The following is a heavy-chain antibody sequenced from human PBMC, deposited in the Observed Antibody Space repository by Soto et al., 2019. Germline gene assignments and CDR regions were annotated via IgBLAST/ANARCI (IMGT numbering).Heavy chain of an antibody. CDR1: GGSISSGGYY. CDR2: IYYSGST. V-gene: IGHV4-31*03. CDR3: ARGVEYVWGSYLYYFDY. D-gene: IGHD3-16*02. J-gene: IGHJ4*02. Sequence: SSETLSLTCTVSGGSISSGGYYWSWIRQHPGKGLEWIGYIYYSGSTYYNPSLKSRVTISVDTSKNQFSLKLSSVTAADTAVYYCARGVEYVWGSYLYYFDYWGPGTLVTVSS.